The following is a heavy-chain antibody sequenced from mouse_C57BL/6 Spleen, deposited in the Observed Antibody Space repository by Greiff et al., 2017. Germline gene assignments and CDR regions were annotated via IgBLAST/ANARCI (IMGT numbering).Heavy chain of an antibody. CDR2: IDPSDSET. Sequence: QVQLQQPGAELVRPGSSVKLSCKASGYTFTSYWMHWVKQRPIQGLEWIGNIDPSDSETHYNQKFKDKATLTVEKSSSTAYMQLSSLTSEDSSVYYCARSGYSNFAYWGQGTLVTVSA. V-gene: IGHV1-52*01. CDR1: GYTFTSYW. CDR3: ARSGYSNFAY. J-gene: IGHJ3*01. D-gene: IGHD2-5*01.